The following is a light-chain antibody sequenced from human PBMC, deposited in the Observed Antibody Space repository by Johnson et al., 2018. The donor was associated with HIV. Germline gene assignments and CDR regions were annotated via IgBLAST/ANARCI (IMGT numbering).Light chain of an antibody. CDR1: SSNIGNNR. V-gene: IGLV1-51*01. CDR2: DNN. Sequence: QSVLTQPPSVSAAPGQKVTISCSGSSSNIGNNRVSWYHQLPGTAPKLLIYDNNKRPSGIPDRFSGSKSGTSATLGITGLQTGDEADYYCGTWDNSLSAYVFGTGTKVTVL. CDR3: GTWDNSLSAYV. J-gene: IGLJ1*01.